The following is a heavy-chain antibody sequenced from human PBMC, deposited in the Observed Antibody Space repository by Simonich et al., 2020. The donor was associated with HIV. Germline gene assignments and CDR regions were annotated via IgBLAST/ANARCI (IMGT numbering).Heavy chain of an antibody. CDR2: INHSGLT. CDR1: GGSVSGYY. CDR3: ARRDRELILYFDY. Sequence: QVQLQQWGAGLLKPSETLSLTCAVYGGSVSGYYWSWIRQPPGKGLEWIGEINHSGLTNYKSSLNSRATISVDKSKNQFSLKLSSVTAADTAIYYCARRDRELILYFDYWGQGNLVTVSS. V-gene: IGHV4-34*01. J-gene: IGHJ4*02. D-gene: IGHD3-3*01.